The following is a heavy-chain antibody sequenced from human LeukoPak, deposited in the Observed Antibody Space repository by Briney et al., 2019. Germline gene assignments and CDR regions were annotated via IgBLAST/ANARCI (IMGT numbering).Heavy chain of an antibody. V-gene: IGHV1-2*02. D-gene: IGHD5-24*01. CDR3: ARSKGDGYSFDY. J-gene: IGHJ4*02. CDR2: INPNSGGT. Sequence: ASVKVSCKASGYTFTGYYMHWVRQAPGQGLEWMGWINPNSGGTNYAQKFQGRVTMTRDTSISTAYMELSRLRSDDTAVYYCARSKGDGYSFDYWGQGTLVTVSS. CDR1: GYTFTGYY.